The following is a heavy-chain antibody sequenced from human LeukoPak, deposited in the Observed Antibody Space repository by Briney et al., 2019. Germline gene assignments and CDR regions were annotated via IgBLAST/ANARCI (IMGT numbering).Heavy chain of an antibody. Sequence: PGGSLRLSCAASGFTFSSYSMNWVRQAPGKGLEWVGRIKSKTDGGTTDYAAPVKGRFTISRDDSKNTLYLQMNSLKTEDTAVYYCTTDGVTHWYFDLWGRGTLVTVSS. V-gene: IGHV3-15*01. CDR3: TTDGVTHWYFDL. J-gene: IGHJ2*01. CDR2: IKSKTDGGTT. CDR1: GFTFSSYS. D-gene: IGHD2-21*02.